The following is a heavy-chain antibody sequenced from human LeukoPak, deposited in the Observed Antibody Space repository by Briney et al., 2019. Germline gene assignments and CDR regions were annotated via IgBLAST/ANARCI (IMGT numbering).Heavy chain of an antibody. Sequence: SETLCLTCTVSGGSISSYYWSWIRQPPGKGLEWIGYIYYSGSTNYNPPLKSRVTISVDTSKNQFSLKLSSVTAADTAVYYCARQTYHEDAFDIWGQGTMVTVSS. CDR1: GGSISSYY. CDR2: IYYSGST. CDR3: ARQTYHEDAFDI. V-gene: IGHV4-59*08. J-gene: IGHJ3*02. D-gene: IGHD2-2*01.